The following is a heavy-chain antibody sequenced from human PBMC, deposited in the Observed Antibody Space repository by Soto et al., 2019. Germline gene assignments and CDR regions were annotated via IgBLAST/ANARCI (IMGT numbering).Heavy chain of an antibody. V-gene: IGHV3-23*01. J-gene: IGHJ3*02. Sequence: GGSLRLSCAASGFTFSSYAMSWVRQAPGKGLEWVSAISGSGGSTYYADSVKGRFTISRDNSKNTLYLQMNSLRAEDTAVYYCAKTRYYYDSSGYDDAFDIWGQGTMVTVSS. CDR2: ISGSGGST. D-gene: IGHD3-22*01. CDR1: GFTFSSYA. CDR3: AKTRYYYDSSGYDDAFDI.